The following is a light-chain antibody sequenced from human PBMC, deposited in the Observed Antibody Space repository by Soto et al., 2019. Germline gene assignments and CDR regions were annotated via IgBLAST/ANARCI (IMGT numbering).Light chain of an antibody. J-gene: IGKJ4*02. Sequence: DLQMTQAPSDMSASVGDRVTITCRASQDISNFLVWFQQRPGKVPKRLIYSATRLESGVPSRFSGRGSGTDFTLTSSSLLTEEFATYYCLQHKSYPLTFGQGNEVEIK. CDR2: SAT. CDR3: LQHKSYPLT. V-gene: IGKV1-17*03. CDR1: QDISNF.